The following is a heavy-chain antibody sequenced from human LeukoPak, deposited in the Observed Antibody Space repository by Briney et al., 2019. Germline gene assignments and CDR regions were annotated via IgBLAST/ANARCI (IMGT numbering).Heavy chain of an antibody. CDR2: ISAYNGNT. CDR3: ARERRTSYHYYYYGMDV. CDR1: GYTFTSYG. J-gene: IGHJ6*02. V-gene: IGHV1-18*01. Sequence: ASVKVSCKASGYTFTSYGISWVRQAPGQGLEWMGWISAYNGNTNYAQKLQGRVTMTTDTSTSTAYMELRSLRSDDTAVYYCARERRTSYHYYYYGMDVWGQGTTVTVSS. D-gene: IGHD2-2*01.